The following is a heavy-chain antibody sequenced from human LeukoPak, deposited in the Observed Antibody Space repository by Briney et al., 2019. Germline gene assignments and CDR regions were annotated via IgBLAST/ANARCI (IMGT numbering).Heavy chain of an antibody. J-gene: IGHJ3*02. Sequence: SVKVSRKASGGTFSSYAISWVRQAPGQGLEWMGGIIPIFGTANYAQKFQGRVTITADESTSTAYMELSSLRSEDTAVYYCARVYDYVWGSPLSAFDIWDQGTMVTVSS. CDR3: ARVYDYVWGSPLSAFDI. CDR2: IIPIFGTA. CDR1: GGTFSSYA. D-gene: IGHD3-16*01. V-gene: IGHV1-69*13.